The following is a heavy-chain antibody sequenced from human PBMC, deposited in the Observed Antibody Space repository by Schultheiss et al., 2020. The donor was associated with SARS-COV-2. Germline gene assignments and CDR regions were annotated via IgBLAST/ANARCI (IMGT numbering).Heavy chain of an antibody. V-gene: IGHV3-21*01. CDR2: ISSSSSYI. J-gene: IGHJ3*02. Sequence: GGSLRLSCAASGFTFSSYSMNWVRQAPGKGLEWVSSISSSSSYIYYADSVKGRFTISRDNAKNSLYLQMNSLRAEDMAVYYCARDRDTMIVVVTPDAFDIWGQGTMVTVSS. CDR3: ARDRDTMIVVVTPDAFDI. CDR1: GFTFSSYS. D-gene: IGHD3-22*01.